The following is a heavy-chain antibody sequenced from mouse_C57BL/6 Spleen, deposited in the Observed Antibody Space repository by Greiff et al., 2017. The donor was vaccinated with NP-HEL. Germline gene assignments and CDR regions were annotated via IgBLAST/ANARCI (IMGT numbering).Heavy chain of an antibody. CDR2: ISSGSSTI. CDR1: GFTFSDYG. Sequence: EVQVVESGGGLVKPGGSLKLSCAASGFTFSDYGMHWVRQAPEKGLEWVAYISSGSSTIYYADTVKGRFTISRDNAKNTLFLQMTSLRSEDTAMYYCAGRGLLREGYFDVWGTGTTVTVSS. V-gene: IGHV5-17*01. J-gene: IGHJ1*03. D-gene: IGHD3-2*02. CDR3: AGRGLLREGYFDV.